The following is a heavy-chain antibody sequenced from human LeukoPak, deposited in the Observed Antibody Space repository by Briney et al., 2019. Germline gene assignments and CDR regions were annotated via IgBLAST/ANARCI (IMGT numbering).Heavy chain of an antibody. V-gene: IGHV1-2*02. CDR3: ARVPDYYDSSAYRDY. J-gene: IGHJ4*02. Sequence: ASVKVSCKASGYTFTSYYMHWVRQAPGQGLEWMGWINPNSGGTNYAQKFQGRVTMTRDTSISTAYMELSRLRSDDTAVYYCARVPDYYDSSAYRDYWGQGTLVTVSS. CDR2: INPNSGGT. D-gene: IGHD3-22*01. CDR1: GYTFTSYY.